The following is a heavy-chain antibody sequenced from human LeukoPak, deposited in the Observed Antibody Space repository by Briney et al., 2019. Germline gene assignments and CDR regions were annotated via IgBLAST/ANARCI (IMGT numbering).Heavy chain of an antibody. V-gene: IGHV3-7*01. D-gene: IGHD6-13*01. CDR1: GFTFSSYW. J-gene: IGHJ4*02. CDR2: INQDGSEE. Sequence: GGSLRLSCADSGFTFSSYWMSWVRQPPGKGLEWVANINQDGSEEYYVDSVKGRLTISRDNAQKSLYPQMNSLRAEDTAVYYCARSPATGTVDYWGQGTLVTVSS. CDR3: ARSPATGTVDY.